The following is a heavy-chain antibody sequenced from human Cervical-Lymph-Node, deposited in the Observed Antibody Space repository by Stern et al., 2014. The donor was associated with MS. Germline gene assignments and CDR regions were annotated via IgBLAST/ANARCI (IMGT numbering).Heavy chain of an antibody. CDR2: THNSGPT. Sequence: QVQLQESGPGLVKPSGTLSLTCAVSGASIDSERWWSWVRQPPGKGLKWMGETHNSGPTTLTPPLESRVTISVAKSETQSSLRLPSVTAADTAMYYCARNGFYSLDYWGQGTLVAVSS. V-gene: IGHV4-4*02. D-gene: IGHD2-15*01. CDR3: ARNGFYSLDY. CDR1: GASIDSERW. J-gene: IGHJ4*02.